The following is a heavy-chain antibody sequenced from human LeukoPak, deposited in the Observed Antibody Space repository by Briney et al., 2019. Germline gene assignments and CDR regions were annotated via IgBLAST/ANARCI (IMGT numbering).Heavy chain of an antibody. CDR2: INTKTANP. J-gene: IGHJ6*02. V-gene: IGHV7-4-1*02. CDR1: GYQFISYT. CDR3: ARVAGFGERGMDV. Sequence: ASVKVSCTSSGYQFISYTMSWVRQAPGQGLEWMGWINTKTANPTYAQDFTGRFVFSLDTSVSTAYLQISGLKAGDTAVYYCARVAGFGERGMDVWGQGTTVTVSS. D-gene: IGHD3-10*01.